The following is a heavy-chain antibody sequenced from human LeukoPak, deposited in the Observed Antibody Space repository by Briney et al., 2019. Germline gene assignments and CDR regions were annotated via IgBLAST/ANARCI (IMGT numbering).Heavy chain of an antibody. D-gene: IGHD3-10*01. CDR1: GGSSSGYY. CDR2: INHSVST. CDR3: ARAWFGELRFDP. J-gene: IGHJ5*02. V-gene: IGHV4-34*01. Sequence: SETLSLTCAVYGGSSSGYYWSWIRQPPGKGLEWIGEINHSVSTTYNPSPKSRVTIPVDTSKTQFSLKLSSVNAADTAVYYCARAWFGELRFDPWGQGTLVTVSS.